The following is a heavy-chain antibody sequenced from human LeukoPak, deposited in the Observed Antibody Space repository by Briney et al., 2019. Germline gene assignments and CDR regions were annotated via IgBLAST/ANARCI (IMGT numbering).Heavy chain of an antibody. CDR2: ITSRVDDT. CDR3: VKGAKTSRPYYLDY. Sequence: GRCLCPSCVLSGVTPTSNAMGCVSHTPEKGLEWVSAITSRVDDTFHADSVKGRSTIYRDHSGNTLYLQITSLRFEDTAVYNCVKGAKTSRPYYLDYWGQGALVTVSS. J-gene: IGHJ4*02. V-gene: IGHV3-23*01. CDR1: GVTPTSNA.